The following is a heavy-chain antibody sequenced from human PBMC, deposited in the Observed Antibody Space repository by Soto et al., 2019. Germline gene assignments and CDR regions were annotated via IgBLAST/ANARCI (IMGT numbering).Heavy chain of an antibody. CDR1: GLTFGSRA. CDR2: ITDTGGDA. V-gene: IGHV3-23*01. D-gene: IGHD3-10*01. Sequence: GGSLRLSCVASGLTFGSRAMSWVRQAPGEGLQWVSTITDTGGDAKYADSVRGRFVISRDNSKKTLYLQMTSLTAEDSAMYFCARGSTDSCPGSRIFDFRGRGTLVAVS. CDR3: ARGSTDSCPGSRIFDF. J-gene: IGHJ4*02.